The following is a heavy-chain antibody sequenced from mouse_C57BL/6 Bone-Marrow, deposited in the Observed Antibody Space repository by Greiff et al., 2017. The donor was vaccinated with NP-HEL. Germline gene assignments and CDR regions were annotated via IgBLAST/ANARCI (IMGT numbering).Heavy chain of an antibody. J-gene: IGHJ1*03. CDR2: IWRGGST. CDR3: AQKGDWYFDV. Sequence: QVQLQQSGPGLVQPSQSLSITCTVSGFSLTSYGVHWVRQSPGKGLEWLGVIWRGGSTDYNAAFMSRLGITKDNSKSQVFFKMNSLQADDTAIYYCAQKGDWYFDVWGTGTTVTVSS. CDR1: GFSLTSYG. V-gene: IGHV2-5*01.